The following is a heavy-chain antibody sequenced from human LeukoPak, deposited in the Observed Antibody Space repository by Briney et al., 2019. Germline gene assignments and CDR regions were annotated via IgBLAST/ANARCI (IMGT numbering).Heavy chain of an antibody. Sequence: GGSLRLSCAASGFTFSSYSMNWVRQAPGKGLEWVSYISSSSSTIYYADSVKGRFTISRDNAKNSLYLQMNSLRAEDTAVYYCARERIAVAGNRSPPPYYFDYWGQGTLVTVSS. V-gene: IGHV3-48*04. D-gene: IGHD6-19*01. CDR2: ISSSSSTI. CDR1: GFTFSSYS. J-gene: IGHJ4*02. CDR3: ARERIAVAGNRSPPPYYFDY.